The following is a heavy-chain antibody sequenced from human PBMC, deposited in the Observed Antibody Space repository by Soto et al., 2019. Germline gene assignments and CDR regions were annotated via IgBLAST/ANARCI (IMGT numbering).Heavy chain of an antibody. CDR1: GGSISSYY. V-gene: IGHV4-59*08. J-gene: IGHJ4*02. Sequence: PSETLSLTCTVSGGSISSYYWSWIRQPPGKGLEWIGYIYYSGSTNYNPSLKSRVTISVDTSKNQFSLKLSSVTAADTAVYYCARLGDSSSIDYWGQGTLVTVSS. CDR3: ARLGDSSSIDY. D-gene: IGHD6-6*01. CDR2: IYYSGST.